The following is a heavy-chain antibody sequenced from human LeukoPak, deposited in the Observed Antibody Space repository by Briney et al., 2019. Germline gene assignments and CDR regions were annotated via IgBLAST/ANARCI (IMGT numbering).Heavy chain of an antibody. CDR2: IYYSGST. D-gene: IGHD3-16*01. V-gene: IGHV4-59*01. CDR3: ARQKENSWDYYGMDV. Sequence: SETLSLTCTVSGGSISSDYWSWIRQPPGKGLEWIGYIYYSGSTNYNPSLKSRVSISVDTSKNQFSLKLSSVTAADTAVYYCARQKENSWDYYGMDVWGLGTTVTVSS. CDR1: GGSISSDY. J-gene: IGHJ6*02.